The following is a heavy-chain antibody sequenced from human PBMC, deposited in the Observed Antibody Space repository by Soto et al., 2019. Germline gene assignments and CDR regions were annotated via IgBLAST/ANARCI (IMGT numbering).Heavy chain of an antibody. CDR2: IYPGDSDT. CDR1: GYSFTSYL. D-gene: IGHD2-21*02. Sequence: GASLKISCKGSGYSFTSYLIGWVRQMPGKGLEWMGIIYPGDSDTRYSPSFQGQVTISADKSISTTYLQWSSQKATDTAKNNRASHVGYYVRGGDTFFESWGKGTRVPVSP. J-gene: IGHJ4*02. V-gene: IGHV5-51*01. CDR3: ASHVGYYVRGGDTFFES.